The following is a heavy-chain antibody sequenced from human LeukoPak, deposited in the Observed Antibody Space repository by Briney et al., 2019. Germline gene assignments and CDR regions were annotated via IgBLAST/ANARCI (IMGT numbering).Heavy chain of an antibody. CDR1: GDTFNIHY. J-gene: IGHJ4*02. Sequence: ASLKISCKASGDTFNIHYFHWIRQAPGQGLEWMGIINRVDGIRGNAQTFQGRLMLTKDTPTSTAYMELSSLRSEDTAIYYCASEKNYGDKYFDSWGQGTVVTVSS. CDR2: INRVDGIR. D-gene: IGHD4-17*01. CDR3: ASEKNYGDKYFDS. V-gene: IGHV1-46*02.